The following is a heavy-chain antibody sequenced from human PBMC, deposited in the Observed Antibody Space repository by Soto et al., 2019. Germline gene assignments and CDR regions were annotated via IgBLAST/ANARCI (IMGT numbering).Heavy chain of an antibody. V-gene: IGHV3-11*03. Sequence: GGSLRLSCAASGFTFSDHYMSWMRQAPGKGLEWVSYISSSSSYTNYADSVKGRFTISRDNAKNSLYLQMNSLRAEDTAVYYCARYLGYCSSTSCYEVNFDYWGKGTLVTVSS. D-gene: IGHD2-2*01. CDR2: ISSSSSYT. J-gene: IGHJ4*02. CDR1: GFTFSDHY. CDR3: ARYLGYCSSTSCYEVNFDY.